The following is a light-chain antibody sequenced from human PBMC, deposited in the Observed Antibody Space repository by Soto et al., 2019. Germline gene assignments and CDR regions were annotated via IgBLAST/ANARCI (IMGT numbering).Light chain of an antibody. CDR2: GAS. J-gene: IGKJ1*01. CDR1: QSVSGSY. Sequence: EIVLTQSPGTLSLSPGERATLSCRASQSVSGSYLAWYQQKPGQAPRLLIQGASSRATGIPDRFSGSGSGTDFTLTISRMEPEDFAVYYCQQFSSTPSWTFGQGTKVDIK. V-gene: IGKV3-20*01. CDR3: QQFSSTPSWT.